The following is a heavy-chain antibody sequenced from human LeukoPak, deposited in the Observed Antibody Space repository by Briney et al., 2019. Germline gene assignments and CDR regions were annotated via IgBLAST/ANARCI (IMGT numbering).Heavy chain of an antibody. CDR1: GGSISSSSYY. D-gene: IGHD2-15*01. Sequence: SETLSLTCTVSGGSISSSSYYWGWIRQPPGKGLEWIGSIYYSGSTYYNPSLKSRVTISVDTSKNQFSLKLSSVTAADTAVYYCARGSGYCSGGSCYSSGPDYWGQGTLVTVSS. J-gene: IGHJ4*02. CDR2: IYYSGST. CDR3: ARGSGYCSGGSCYSSGPDY. V-gene: IGHV4-39*07.